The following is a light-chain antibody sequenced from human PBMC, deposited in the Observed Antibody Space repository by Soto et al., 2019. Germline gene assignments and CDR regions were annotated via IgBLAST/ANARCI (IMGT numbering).Light chain of an antibody. J-gene: IGLJ1*01. CDR1: SSDVGGYNY. CDR3: SSYAGSNNNYV. CDR2: EVS. V-gene: IGLV2-8*01. Sequence: QSALPQPPSATASPGQSVTISCTGTSSDVGGYNYVSWYQQHPGKAPKLMIYEVSKRPSGVPDRFSGSKSGNTASLTVSGLQAEDEADYYCSSYAGSNNNYVFGTGTKVTVL.